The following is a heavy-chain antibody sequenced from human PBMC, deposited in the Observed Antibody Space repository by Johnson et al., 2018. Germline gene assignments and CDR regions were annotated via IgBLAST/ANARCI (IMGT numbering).Heavy chain of an antibody. CDR2: ISHDGSKK. CDR1: GFTFSSYA. Sequence: QVQLVQSGGGVVQPGRSLRLSCAASGFTFSSYAMHWVRQAPGKGLEWVAVISHDGSKKYYADSVKGRITISRDNSKNTLYLQMNSLRAEDSAVYYCARPFRRSGYYFYYYYYMDVWGKGTTVTVSS. J-gene: IGHJ6*03. V-gene: IGHV3-30-3*01. D-gene: IGHD3-22*01. CDR3: ARPFRRSGYYFYYYYYMDV.